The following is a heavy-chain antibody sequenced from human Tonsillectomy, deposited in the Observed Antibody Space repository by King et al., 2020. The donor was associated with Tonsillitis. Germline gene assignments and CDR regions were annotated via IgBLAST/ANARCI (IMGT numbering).Heavy chain of an antibody. J-gene: IGHJ3*02. D-gene: IGHD4-17*01. CDR3: AKDLEELGDYDEIDAFDI. CDR2: ISYDGSNE. V-gene: IGHV3-30*18. CDR1: GFTFSSYG. Sequence: VQLVESGGGVVQPGRSLRLSCAASGFTFSSYGMHWVRQAPGKGLEWVAVISYDGSNEYYADSVKGRFTISRDNSKNTLYLQMNSLRAEDTAVYYCAKDLEELGDYDEIDAFDIWGQGTMVTVSS.